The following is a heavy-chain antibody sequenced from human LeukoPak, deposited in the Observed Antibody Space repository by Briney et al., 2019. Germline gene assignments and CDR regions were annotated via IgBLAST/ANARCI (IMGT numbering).Heavy chain of an antibody. V-gene: IGHV3-74*01. CDR3: ARGGWFIVDY. J-gene: IGHJ4*02. D-gene: IGHD3-10*01. CDR1: GFTFSGHW. CDR2: LNSDGTTI. Sequence: PGGSLRLSCVASGFTFSGHWMHWVRQAPGMGLVWVSRLNSDGTTINYADSVKGRFTISRDNAKNTLYLQMNSLRAEDTAVYYCARGGWFIVDYWGQGTLVTVSS.